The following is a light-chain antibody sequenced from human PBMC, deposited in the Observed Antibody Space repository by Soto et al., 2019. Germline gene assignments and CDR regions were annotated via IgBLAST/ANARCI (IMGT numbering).Light chain of an antibody. V-gene: IGKV1-39*01. J-gene: IGKJ5*01. CDR1: QSIYIY. CDR3: QHSYSTPLT. Sequence: DIQMTQSPSSLSASVGDRVTITCRASQSIYIYLNWYQQTPGTAPRLLIYGASNLQRGVPSRFVGSGSGTDFTLTINSLQPEDCATYYCQHSYSTPLTFGQGTRLEIK. CDR2: GAS.